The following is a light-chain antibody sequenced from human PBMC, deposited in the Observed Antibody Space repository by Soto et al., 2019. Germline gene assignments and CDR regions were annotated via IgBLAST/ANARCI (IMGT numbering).Light chain of an antibody. V-gene: IGKV3-11*01. Sequence: EIVLTQSPATLSLSPGERATPSCRASQSVSSYLAWYQQKPGQAPRLLIYDASNRATGIPARFSGSGSGTDFTLTISSLEPEDFAVYYCQQRSNWPRTFGGGTKVDTK. CDR2: DAS. J-gene: IGKJ4*02. CDR1: QSVSSY. CDR3: QQRSNWPRT.